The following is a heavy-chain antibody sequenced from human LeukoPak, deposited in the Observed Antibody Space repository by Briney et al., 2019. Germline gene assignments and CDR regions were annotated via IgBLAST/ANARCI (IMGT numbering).Heavy chain of an antibody. Sequence: QAGGSLRLSCAASGFTVSNNYMSWVRQAPGKGLEWVSFISGSGDSTAFADSVKGRFTISRDNSKNTLYLQMNSLRAEDTAVYFCAKGPWFGESWGQGTLVTVSS. CDR2: ISGSGDST. CDR3: AKGPWFGES. D-gene: IGHD3-10*01. CDR1: GFTVSNNY. J-gene: IGHJ5*02. V-gene: IGHV3-23*01.